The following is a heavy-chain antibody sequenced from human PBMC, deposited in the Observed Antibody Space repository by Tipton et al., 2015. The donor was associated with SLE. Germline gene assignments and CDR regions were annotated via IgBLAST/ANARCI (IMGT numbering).Heavy chain of an antibody. CDR2: IYYSGTT. V-gene: IGHV4-39*01. CDR1: GGSITNTIYY. Sequence: TLSLTCTVSGGSITNTIYYWGWIRQPPGKGLEWIGTIYYSGTTYYNPSLKSRVTISVDTSRNQFSLNLNSVTAADTAVYYCARQRYSEWSANWFDSWGQGTLVIVSS. J-gene: IGHJ5*01. D-gene: IGHD3-3*01. CDR3: ARQRYSEWSANWFDS.